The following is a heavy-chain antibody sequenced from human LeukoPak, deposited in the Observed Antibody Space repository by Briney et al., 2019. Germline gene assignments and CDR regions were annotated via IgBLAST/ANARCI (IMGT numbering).Heavy chain of an antibody. CDR2: ISSSGSTI. CDR3: ARDLVMITFGGVIPNYYYYGMDV. J-gene: IGHJ6*02. Sequence: GSLLLSCAASGFTFSDYYMSWIRQAPGKGLEWVSYISSSGSTIYYADSVKGRFTISRDNAKNSLYLQMNSLRAEDTAVYYCARDLVMITFGGVIPNYYYYGMDVWGQGTTVTVSS. CDR1: GFTFSDYY. V-gene: IGHV3-11*01. D-gene: IGHD3-16*02.